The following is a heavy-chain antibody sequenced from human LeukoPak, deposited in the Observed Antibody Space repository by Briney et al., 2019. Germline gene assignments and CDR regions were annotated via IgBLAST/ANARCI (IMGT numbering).Heavy chain of an antibody. Sequence: GGSLRLSCAASGFTFDDYTMYWVRQPPGKGLEWVSLLTWNADRTYYADSVKGRFTISRDNSKNSLYLQMNSLKIEDTASYYCARDIAVAATGGAFDYWGQGTLVTVSS. CDR3: ARDIAVAATGGAFDY. CDR1: GFTFDDYT. CDR2: LTWNADRT. D-gene: IGHD2-15*01. J-gene: IGHJ4*02. V-gene: IGHV3-43*01.